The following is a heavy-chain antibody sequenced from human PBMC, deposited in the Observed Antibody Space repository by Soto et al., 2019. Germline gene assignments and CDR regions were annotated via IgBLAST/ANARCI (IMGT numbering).Heavy chain of an antibody. CDR3: ARDKYRQQLGVNYYYILDV. J-gene: IGHJ6*02. Sequence: QVQLMQSGAEVKKPGSSVKVSCKASGGTVSTSAISWVRQAPGEGLEWVVGIMPVFATPDYAQKFQGRVTLSADESTTTAYLELTSLTTDDTAVYYCARDKYRQQLGVNYYYILDVWGQGHGITVSS. D-gene: IGHD2-2*02. CDR2: IMPVFATP. CDR1: GGTVSTSA. V-gene: IGHV1-69*12.